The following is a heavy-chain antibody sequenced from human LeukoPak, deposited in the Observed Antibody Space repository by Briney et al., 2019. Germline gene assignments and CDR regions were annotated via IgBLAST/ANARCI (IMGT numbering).Heavy chain of an antibody. J-gene: IGHJ4*02. CDR2: IYYSGST. CDR3: ARQHYDILTGYFNTLYYFDY. CDR1: GGSISSSSYY. Sequence: SETLSLTCTVSGGSISSSSYYWGWIRQPPGKGLEWIGSIYYSGSTYYNPSLKSRVTISVDTSKNQFSLKLSSVTAADTAVYYCARQHYDILTGYFNTLYYFDYWGQGTLVTVSS. V-gene: IGHV4-39*01. D-gene: IGHD3-9*01.